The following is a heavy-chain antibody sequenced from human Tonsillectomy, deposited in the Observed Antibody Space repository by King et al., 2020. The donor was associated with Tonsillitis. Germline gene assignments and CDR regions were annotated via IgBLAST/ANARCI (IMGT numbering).Heavy chain of an antibody. J-gene: IGHJ4*02. CDR2: INLSGNS. CDR3: ASEIAYFDY. Sequence: VQLQQWGTGLLKPSETLSLTCAVYGGSFSDYYWTWIRQPPGKGLEWIGEINLSGNSDYNPSLKSRVTISIDTSKNQFSLRLSSVTAADTAVYYCASEIAYFDYWGQGTLVTVSS. V-gene: IGHV4-34*01. D-gene: IGHD2-21*01. CDR1: GGSFSDYY.